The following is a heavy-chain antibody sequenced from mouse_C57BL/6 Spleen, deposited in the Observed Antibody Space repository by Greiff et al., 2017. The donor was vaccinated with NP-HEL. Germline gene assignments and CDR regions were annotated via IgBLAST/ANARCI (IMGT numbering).Heavy chain of an antibody. J-gene: IGHJ3*01. CDR3: ARHNYDYDAWFAY. V-gene: IGHV5-6*01. CDR1: GFTFSSYG. Sequence: EVQLQESGGDLVKPGGSLKLSCAASGFTFSSYGMSWVRQTPDKRLEWVATISSGGSYTYYPDSVKGRFTISRDNAKNTLYLQMSSLKSEDTAMYYCARHNYDYDAWFAYWGQGTLVTVSA. CDR2: ISSGGSYT. D-gene: IGHD2-4*01.